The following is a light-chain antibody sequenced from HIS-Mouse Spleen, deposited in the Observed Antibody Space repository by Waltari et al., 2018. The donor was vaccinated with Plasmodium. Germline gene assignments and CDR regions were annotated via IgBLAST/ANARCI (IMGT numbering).Light chain of an antibody. Sequence: QSVLTQPPSASGTPGQRVTISCSGSSSNIGSNYVYWYQQLPGTAPKLLIYRNNQRPQGVPDRFSGSKSGTSASLAISGLRSEDEAEYYCAAWDDSLSGPVFGGGTKLTVL. J-gene: IGLJ3*02. CDR1: SSNIGSNY. CDR2: RNN. CDR3: AAWDDSLSGPV. V-gene: IGLV1-47*01.